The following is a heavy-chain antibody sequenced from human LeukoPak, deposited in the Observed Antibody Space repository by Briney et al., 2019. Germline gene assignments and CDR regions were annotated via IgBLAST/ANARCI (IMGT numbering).Heavy chain of an antibody. J-gene: IGHJ4*02. D-gene: IGHD6-6*01. Sequence: PGGSLRLSCAASGFTFSSYSMNWVRQAPGKGLEWVSSIGSSSSYIYYADSVKGRFTISRDNARNSLYLQMNSLRAEDTAVYHCARDYSSSALGYWGQGTLVTVSS. CDR2: IGSSSSYI. CDR1: GFTFSSYS. CDR3: ARDYSSSALGY. V-gene: IGHV3-21*01.